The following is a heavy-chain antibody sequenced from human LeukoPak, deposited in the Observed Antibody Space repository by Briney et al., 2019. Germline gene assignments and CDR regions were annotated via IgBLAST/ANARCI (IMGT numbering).Heavy chain of an antibody. Sequence: ASVKVSCKASGYTFTSYGISWVRQAPGQGLEWMGWISAYNGNTNYAPKLQGRVTMTTDTSTSTAYMELRSLRSDDTAVYYCARGTPVPIDYYYYYYMDVWGKGTTVTVSS. CDR3: ARGTPVPIDYYYYYYMDV. V-gene: IGHV1-18*01. J-gene: IGHJ6*03. CDR2: ISAYNGNT. CDR1: GYTFTSYG.